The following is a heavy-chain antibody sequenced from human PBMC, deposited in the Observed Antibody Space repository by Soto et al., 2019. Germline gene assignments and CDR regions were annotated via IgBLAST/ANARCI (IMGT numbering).Heavy chain of an antibody. J-gene: IGHJ4*02. CDR1: GGSFSGYY. V-gene: IGHV4-34*01. CDR3: ARPMRAFRYYFDY. Sequence: QVQLQQWGAGLLKPSETLSLTCAVYGGSFSGYYWSWIRQPPGKGLEWIGEINHSGSTNYNPSLKSRVTISVATSKNQFSLKLSSVTAADTAVYYCARPMRAFRYYFDYWGQGTLVTVSS. CDR2: INHSGST. D-gene: IGHD2-21*01.